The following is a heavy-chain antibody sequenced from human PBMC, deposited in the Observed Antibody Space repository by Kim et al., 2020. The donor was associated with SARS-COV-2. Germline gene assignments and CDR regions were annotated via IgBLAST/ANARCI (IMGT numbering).Heavy chain of an antibody. Sequence: WGSLRLSCVASGFTFSIYSMTWVRQAPGKGLEWVSYFSGSSETVYYADSVKGRFTISRDNAKNSLYLQMNSLRDEDTAVYYCARAAGKDYWGQGTLVIVS. CDR1: GFTFSIYS. D-gene: IGHD6-13*01. CDR3: ARAAGKDY. V-gene: IGHV3-48*02. CDR2: FSGSSETV. J-gene: IGHJ4*02.